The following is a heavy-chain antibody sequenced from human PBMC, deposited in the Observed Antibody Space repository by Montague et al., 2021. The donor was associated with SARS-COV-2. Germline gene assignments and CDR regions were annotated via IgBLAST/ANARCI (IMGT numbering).Heavy chain of an antibody. CDR3: AKGNYFGAFDI. J-gene: IGHJ3*02. CDR2: ISWNSGSR. Sequence: SLRLSCAASGFTFGDYAMHWVRQTPGKGLEWVSGISWNSGSRGYADSVKGRFTIYRDNAKNSLYLQMNSLRTEDTAFYYCAKGNYFGAFDIWGQGTMVTVSS. D-gene: IGHD3-10*01. V-gene: IGHV3-9*01. CDR1: GFTFGDYA.